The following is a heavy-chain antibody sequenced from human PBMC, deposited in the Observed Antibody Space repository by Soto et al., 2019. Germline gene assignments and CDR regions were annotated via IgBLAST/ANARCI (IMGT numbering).Heavy chain of an antibody. CDR2: IYYSGNT. V-gene: IGHV4-30-4*01. D-gene: IGHD6-13*01. J-gene: IGHJ4*02. Sequence: QVQLQESGPGLVKPSQTLSLNCTVSGDSISSDDYYWSWIRQPPGKGLEWVGYIYYSGNTYSSPSLKSRVTISLDTSKNQFSLKLSSVTAADTAMYYCARGRSASWWGWGQGTLVIVSS. CDR1: GDSISSDDYY. CDR3: ARGRSASWWG.